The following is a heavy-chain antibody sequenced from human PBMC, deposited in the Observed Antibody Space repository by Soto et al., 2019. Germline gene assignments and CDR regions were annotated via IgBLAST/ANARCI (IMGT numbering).Heavy chain of an antibody. V-gene: IGHV3-64*01. CDR2: ISSNGVGT. Sequence: EVQLAESGGGLAQPGGSLRLSCAASGFTLSGYAMDWVRQAPGKGLEYVSGISSNGVGTYYANSVQGRFTISGDNSKNTVHLQMGSLRPEDMAVYYCARRARPDFYYMDVWGKGTTVTVS. J-gene: IGHJ6*03. CDR3: ARRARPDFYYMDV. CDR1: GFTLSGYA. D-gene: IGHD6-6*01.